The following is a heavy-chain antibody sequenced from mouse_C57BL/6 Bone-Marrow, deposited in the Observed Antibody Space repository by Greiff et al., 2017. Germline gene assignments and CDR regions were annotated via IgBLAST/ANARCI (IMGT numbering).Heavy chain of an antibody. V-gene: IGHV5-9*01. J-gene: IGHJ1*03. Sequence: VMLVESGGGLVKPGGSLKLSCAASGFTFSSYTMSWVRQTPEQRLQWVAAISGGGGNNYYPASVKGRFTIYRDNDKNILYLQMSMLRSEDTDLYYFSRQVTTVLATKYFDVWGTGTTVTVSA. CDR2: ISGGGGNN. CDR3: SRQVTTVLATKYFDV. D-gene: IGHD1-1*01. CDR1: GFTFSSYT.